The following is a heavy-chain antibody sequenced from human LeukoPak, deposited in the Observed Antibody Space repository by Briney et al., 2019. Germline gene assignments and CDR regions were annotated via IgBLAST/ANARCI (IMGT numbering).Heavy chain of an antibody. Sequence: SETLSLTCTVSGGFISSYYWSWIRPPAGKGLEWIGRIYTSGSTNYNPSLKSRVTMSVDTSKNQFSLKLSSVTAADTAVYYCSRDAVYYDILTGWGYYYMDVWGKGTTVTISS. V-gene: IGHV4-4*07. D-gene: IGHD3-9*01. CDR3: SRDAVYYDILTGWGYYYMDV. J-gene: IGHJ6*03. CDR2: IYTSGST. CDR1: GGFISSYY.